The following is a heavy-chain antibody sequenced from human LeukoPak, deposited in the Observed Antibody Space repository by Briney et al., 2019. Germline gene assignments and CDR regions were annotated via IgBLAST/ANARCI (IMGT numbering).Heavy chain of an antibody. V-gene: IGHV3-23*01. D-gene: IGHD2-2*01. Sequence: GGSLRLSCAASGFTFSSYAMSWVRQAPGKGLEWVSAISGSGGSTYYADSVKGRFTISRDNSKNTLYLQMNSLGAEDTAVYCAKDFADYALDYWGQGTLVTVSS. CDR1: GFTFSSYA. CDR3: AKDFADYALDY. J-gene: IGHJ4*02. CDR2: ISGSGGST.